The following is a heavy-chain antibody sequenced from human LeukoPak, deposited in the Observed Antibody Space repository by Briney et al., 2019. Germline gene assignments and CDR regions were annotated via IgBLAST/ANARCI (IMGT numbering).Heavy chain of an antibody. CDR1: GFTFSSYS. J-gene: IGHJ6*02. D-gene: IGHD1-1*01. V-gene: IGHV3-21*01. CDR2: ISSSSSYI. CDR3: ARATTNTHYYGMDV. Sequence: GGSLRLSCAASGFTFSSYSMNWVRQAPGKGLEWISYISSSSSYIYYADSVKGRFTISRDNAKNSLYLQMNSLRAEDTAVYYCARATTNTHYYGMDVWGQGTTVTVSS.